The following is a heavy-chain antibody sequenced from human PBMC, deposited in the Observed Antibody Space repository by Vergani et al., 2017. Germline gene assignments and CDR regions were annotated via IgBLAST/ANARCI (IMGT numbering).Heavy chain of an antibody. Sequence: QVQLVQSGAEVKKPGSSVKVSCKASGATFRSNTISWVRQVPGQGLEWMGRIIPVLGKTKYAQDFQGRLTITADTSTSTAYMELTSLRSQDMAVYYCARETRAYGGDPADYYYDMDVWGQGSTVTLSS. CDR3: ARETRAYGGDPADYYYDMDV. J-gene: IGHJ6*02. D-gene: IGHD2-21*02. CDR2: IIPVLGKT. V-gene: IGHV1-69*08. CDR1: GATFRSNT.